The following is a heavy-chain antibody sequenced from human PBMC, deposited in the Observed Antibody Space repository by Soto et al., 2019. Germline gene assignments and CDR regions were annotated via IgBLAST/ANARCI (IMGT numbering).Heavy chain of an antibody. V-gene: IGHV4-61*08. CDR3: AREYDYYFDY. Sequence: SETLSLTCTVSGGSISSGGYYWSWIRQHPGKGLEWIGYIYYSGSTNYNPSLKSRVTISVDTSKNQFSLKLSSVTAADTAVYYCAREYDYYFDYWGQGTLVTVSS. J-gene: IGHJ4*02. CDR2: IYYSGST. CDR1: GGSISSGGYY. D-gene: IGHD3-3*01.